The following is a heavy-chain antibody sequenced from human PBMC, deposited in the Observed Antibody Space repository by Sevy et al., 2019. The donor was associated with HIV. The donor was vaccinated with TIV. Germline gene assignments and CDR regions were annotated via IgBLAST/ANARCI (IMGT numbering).Heavy chain of an antibody. D-gene: IGHD1-26*01. CDR3: AKPTSYVYSSSSDPLPSSRNDY. Sequence: GGYLRLSCAASGFTFTSYAMSWVRQAPGKGLERVSAISGSGGRTYYADSVKGRFTFSRYNSKNTLNLQMNSLRAEDTAIYYCAKPTSYVYSSSSDPLPSSRNDYWGQGTLVTVSS. CDR2: ISGSGGRT. J-gene: IGHJ4*02. CDR1: GFTFTSYA. V-gene: IGHV3-23*01.